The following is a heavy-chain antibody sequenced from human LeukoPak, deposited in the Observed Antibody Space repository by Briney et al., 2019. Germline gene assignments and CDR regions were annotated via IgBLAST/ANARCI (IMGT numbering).Heavy chain of an antibody. CDR3: AKEDRNSHSPTLDY. Sequence: GGSLRLSCAASGFTFSSYWMHWVRQAPGKGLVWVSRINSNGSSTSYADSVKGRFTISRDNAKNTLYLQMNSLRAEDTAVYYCAKEDRNSHSPTLDYWGQGTLVTVSS. D-gene: IGHD1-26*01. CDR1: GFTFSSYW. CDR2: INSNGSST. J-gene: IGHJ4*02. V-gene: IGHV3-74*01.